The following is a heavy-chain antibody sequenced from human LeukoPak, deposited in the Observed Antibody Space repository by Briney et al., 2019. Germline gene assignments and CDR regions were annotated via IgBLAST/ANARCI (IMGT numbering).Heavy chain of an antibody. CDR3: ARGPLVRLPSSFDP. D-gene: IGHD3-16*02. J-gene: IGHJ5*02. Sequence: GASVKVSCKASGYTFTSYDINWVRQATGQGLEWMGWMNPNSGNTGSAQRFQGRITMTRDTSISTAYMELSSLRSEDTAVYYCARGPLVRLPSSFDPWGQGTLVTVPS. CDR1: GYTFTSYD. V-gene: IGHV1-8*01. CDR2: MNPNSGNT.